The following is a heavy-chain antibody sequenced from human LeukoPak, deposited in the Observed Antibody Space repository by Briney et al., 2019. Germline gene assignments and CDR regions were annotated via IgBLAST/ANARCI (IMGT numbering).Heavy chain of an antibody. J-gene: IGHJ3*02. Sequence: SETLSLTCTVSGYSISSGYYWGWIRQPPGKGLEWIGSIYHSGSTYYNPSLKSRVTISVDTSKNQFSLKLSSVTAADTAVYYCARDLSDPGTWDAFDIWGQGTMVTVSS. CDR2: IYHSGST. D-gene: IGHD1/OR15-1a*01. CDR3: ARDLSDPGTWDAFDI. CDR1: GYSISSGYY. V-gene: IGHV4-38-2*02.